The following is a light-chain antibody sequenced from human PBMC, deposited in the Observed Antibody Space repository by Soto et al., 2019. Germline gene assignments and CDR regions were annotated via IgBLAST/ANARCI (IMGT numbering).Light chain of an antibody. CDR2: VAS. J-gene: IGKJ1*01. Sequence: DIQMTQSPSSVSASVGDRVTITCRASQGIRTWLAWYQQKPGNAPKLLIYVASSLQSGVPSRFSGSGSGTDFTLTISSLQPEDFATYYCLHTDSFPWTFGQGTKVEVK. CDR1: QGIRTW. V-gene: IGKV1-12*01. CDR3: LHTDSFPWT.